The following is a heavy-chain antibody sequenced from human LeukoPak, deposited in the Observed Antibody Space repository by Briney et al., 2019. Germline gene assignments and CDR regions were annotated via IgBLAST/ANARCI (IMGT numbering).Heavy chain of an antibody. CDR2: IYPGDSDT. CDR3: ARGYCSSTSCYNYCTNGVCSPGYFDY. Sequence: GESLKISCKGSGYSFTSYWIGWVRQMPGKGLEWMWIIYPGDSDTRYSPSFQGQVTSSADKSISTAYLQWSSLKASDTAMYYCARGYCSSTSCYNYCTNGVCSPGYFDYWGQGTLVTVSS. J-gene: IGHJ4*02. CDR1: GYSFTSYW. V-gene: IGHV5-51*01. D-gene: IGHD2-2*01.